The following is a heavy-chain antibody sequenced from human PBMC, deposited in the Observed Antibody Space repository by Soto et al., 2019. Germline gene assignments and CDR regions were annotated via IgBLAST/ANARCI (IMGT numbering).Heavy chain of an antibody. D-gene: IGHD1-1*01. J-gene: IGHJ4*02. CDR1: GYTFTSYD. Sequence: ASVKVSCKASGYTFTSYDIYWVRQATGQGLEWMGWLNPNTVDSAHAQKFQGRISVTSDTSINTVHMELSSLRSEDTAVYYCARRAETNGWNGFGADKYYFDFWGQGTLVTVSS. V-gene: IGHV1-8*01. CDR2: LNPNTVDS. CDR3: ARRAETNGWNGFGADKYYFDF.